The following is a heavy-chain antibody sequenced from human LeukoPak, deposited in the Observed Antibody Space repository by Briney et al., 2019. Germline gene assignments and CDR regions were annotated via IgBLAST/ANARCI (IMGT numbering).Heavy chain of an antibody. CDR1: GFSFSDYY. V-gene: IGHV3-11*03. CDR3: ARNDYGDCVFDL. D-gene: IGHD4-17*01. J-gene: IGHJ4*02. CDR2: ISSTSSYT. Sequence: GGSLRLSCAASGFSFSDYYMSWIRQAPGKGLEWVSHISSTSSYTNYADSVKGRFTISRDNAKNSLYLQMNSLRAEDTAVYYCARNDYGDCVFDLWGQGTLVTVSS.